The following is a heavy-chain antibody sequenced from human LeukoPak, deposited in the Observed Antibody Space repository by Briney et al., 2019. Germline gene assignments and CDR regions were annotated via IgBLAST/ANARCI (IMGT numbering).Heavy chain of an antibody. D-gene: IGHD6-13*01. J-gene: IGHJ5*02. CDR2: IRYDGSNK. CDR3: AKDRGYSSSWYDS. CDR1: GFTFRNYA. Sequence: PGRSLRLSCVASGFTFRNYAMHWVRQAPGKGLEWVAFIRYDGSNKYYADSVKGRFTISRDNSKNTLYLQMNSLRAEDTAVYYCAKDRGYSSSWYDSWGQGTLVTVSS. V-gene: IGHV3-30*02.